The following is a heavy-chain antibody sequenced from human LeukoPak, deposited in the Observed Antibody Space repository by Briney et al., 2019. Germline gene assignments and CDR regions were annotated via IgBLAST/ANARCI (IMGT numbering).Heavy chain of an antibody. CDR2: IYYIGNT. V-gene: IGHV4-39*07. D-gene: IGHD3-3*01. Sequence: PSGALSLTCTVSGGSFSSGSYYWGWIRQPPGKGLEWIGSIYYIGNTYYNPSLKSRVTISVDTSKNQFSLKLSSVTAADTAVYYCARDQKGRYNWFDPWGQETLVTVSS. CDR3: ARDQKGRYNWFDP. J-gene: IGHJ5*02. CDR1: GGSFSSGSYY.